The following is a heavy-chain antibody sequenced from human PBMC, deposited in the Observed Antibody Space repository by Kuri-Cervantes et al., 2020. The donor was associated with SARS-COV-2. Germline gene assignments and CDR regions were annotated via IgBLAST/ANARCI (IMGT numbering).Heavy chain of an antibody. CDR2: INHSGST. Sequence: SETLSLTCAVYGGSFSGYYWSWIRQPPGKGLEWIGEINHSGSTNYNPSLKSRVTISVDTSKNQFSLKLSSVTAADTAVYYCAKLAGSNYFYYYGMDVWGQGTTVTVSS. CDR3: AKLAGSNYFYYYGMDV. J-gene: IGHJ6*02. CDR1: GGSFSGYY. V-gene: IGHV4-34*01. D-gene: IGHD4-11*01.